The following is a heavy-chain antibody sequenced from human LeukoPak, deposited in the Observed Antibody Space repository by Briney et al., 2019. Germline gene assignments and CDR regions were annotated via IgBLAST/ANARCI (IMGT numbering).Heavy chain of an antibody. CDR2: IYHSGST. CDR1: GYSTRSGDY. V-gene: IGHV4-38-2*01. D-gene: IGHD4-11*01. J-gene: IGHJ4*02. Sequence: PSETLSLTCAVSGYSTRSGDYWGWIRQSPGKGLEWIGSIYHSGSTHYNPSLKSRVTISVDTSKNQFSLMLSSVTAADTAVYYCARNRSLTTTPGLDHWGQGTLVTVSS. CDR3: ARNRSLTTTPGLDH.